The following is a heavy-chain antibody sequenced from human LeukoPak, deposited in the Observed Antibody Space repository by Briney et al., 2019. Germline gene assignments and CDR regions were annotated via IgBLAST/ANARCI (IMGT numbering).Heavy chain of an antibody. CDR3: ARARYGYGPFDY. Sequence: GGSLRLSCAASGFTFRNYWMSWIRQAPGKGLEWVANIKQDGSEKYYVDSVKGRFTISRDNAKNSLYLQMNSLRAEDTAVYYCARARYGYGPFDYWGQGTLVTVSS. V-gene: IGHV3-7*04. J-gene: IGHJ4*02. D-gene: IGHD5-18*01. CDR2: IKQDGSEK. CDR1: GFTFRNYW.